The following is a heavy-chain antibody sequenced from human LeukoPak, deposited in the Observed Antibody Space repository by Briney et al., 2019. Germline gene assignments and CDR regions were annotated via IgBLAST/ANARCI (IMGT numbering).Heavy chain of an antibody. J-gene: IGHJ1*01. D-gene: IGHD3-3*01. Sequence: SETLSLTCTVSGYSISSGYYWGWIRQPPGKGLEWIGSIYHSGSTYYNPSLKSRVTISVDTSKNQFSLKLSSVTAADTAVYYCARVSNVLRFLEWLPEYFQHWGQGTLVTVSS. CDR1: GYSISSGYY. CDR2: IYHSGST. CDR3: ARVSNVLRFLEWLPEYFQH. V-gene: IGHV4-38-2*02.